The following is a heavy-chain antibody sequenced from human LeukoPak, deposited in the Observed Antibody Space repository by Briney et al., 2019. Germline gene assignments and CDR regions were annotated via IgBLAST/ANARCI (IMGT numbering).Heavy chain of an antibody. V-gene: IGHV1-24*01. CDR3: ATVWRSGSYGGFDY. D-gene: IGHD1-26*01. Sequence: ASVKVSCKVSGYTLTELSMHWVRQAPGKGLEWMGGFDPEDGETIYAQKFQGGVTMTEDTSTDTAYMELSSLRSEDTAVYYCATVWRSGSYGGFDYWGQGTLVTVSS. CDR1: GYTLTELS. J-gene: IGHJ4*02. CDR2: FDPEDGET.